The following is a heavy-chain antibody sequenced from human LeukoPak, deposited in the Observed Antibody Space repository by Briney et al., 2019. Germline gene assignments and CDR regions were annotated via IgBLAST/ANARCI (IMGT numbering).Heavy chain of an antibody. J-gene: IGHJ6*02. Sequence: ASVKVSCKSSGYTFTDYYMHWVQQAPGQGLEWMGWINPNNGGPTYAQNFQGRVTMTRDTSISTVYMELRRLRSDDSAIYYCTRDHCSFANCYEDYYHGMDVWGQGTTVTVSS. CDR3: TRDHCSFANCYEDYYHGMDV. D-gene: IGHD2-2*01. CDR1: GYTFTDYY. CDR2: INPNNGGP. V-gene: IGHV1-2*02.